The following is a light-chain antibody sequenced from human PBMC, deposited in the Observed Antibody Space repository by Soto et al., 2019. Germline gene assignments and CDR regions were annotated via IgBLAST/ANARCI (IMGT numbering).Light chain of an antibody. CDR2: SNI. J-gene: IGLJ1*01. V-gene: IGLV1-40*01. CDR1: SSNIGADYD. CDR3: KSYVSSLAFV. Sequence: QSVLTQPPSVSGAPWQRGTFSCIGSSSNIGADYDVHWYQQLPGTAHKLLSYSNINRPSWVPDRFSGSKSDDSADLAITGLQAENEADYDCKSYVSSLAFVFGTVNKLTVL.